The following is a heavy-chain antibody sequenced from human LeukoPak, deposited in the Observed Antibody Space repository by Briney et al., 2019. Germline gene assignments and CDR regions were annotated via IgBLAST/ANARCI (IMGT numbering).Heavy chain of an antibody. D-gene: IGHD3-16*02. CDR1: GLTFSSYA. V-gene: IGHV3-30-3*01. CDR2: ISYDGSNK. J-gene: IGHJ6*02. CDR3: AREGLSAVEPPGLWDYYYGMDV. Sequence: GRSLRLSCAASGLTFSSYAMHWVRQAPGKGLEWVAVISYDGSNKYYADSVKGRFTISRDNSKNTLYLQMNSLRAEDTAVYYCAREGLSAVEPPGLWDYYYGMDVWGQGTTVTVSS.